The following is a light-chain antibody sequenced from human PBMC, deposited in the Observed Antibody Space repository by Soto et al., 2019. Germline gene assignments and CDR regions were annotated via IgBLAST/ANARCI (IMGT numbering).Light chain of an antibody. Sequence: EIVLTQSPGTLSLSPGERATLSCRASQSVSSNFLAWYQQKPGQAPRLLIYGASNRATGIPDRFSGSGSGTDFTLTISSLEPEDFAVYYCQQRSNWPPSITFGQGTRLEIK. V-gene: IGKV3D-20*02. CDR1: QSVSSNF. CDR2: GAS. J-gene: IGKJ5*01. CDR3: QQRSNWPPSIT.